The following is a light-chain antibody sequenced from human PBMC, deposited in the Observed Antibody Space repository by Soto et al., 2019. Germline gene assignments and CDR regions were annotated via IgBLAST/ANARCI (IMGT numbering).Light chain of an antibody. CDR2: SAS. V-gene: IGKV1-39*01. CDR3: QQNYRIPWT. Sequence: IESTQSPASLSASLGGRVTISCRASQTISYYVNWYQQKPGKAPMLLIYSASSLQSGVPSRFSGSGSGTDLTLTINSLQPEDFATYICQQNYRIPWTFGQGTKV. J-gene: IGKJ1*01. CDR1: QTISYY.